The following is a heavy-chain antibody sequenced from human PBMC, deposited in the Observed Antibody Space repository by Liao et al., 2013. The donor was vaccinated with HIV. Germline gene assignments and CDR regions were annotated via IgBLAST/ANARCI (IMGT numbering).Heavy chain of an antibody. Sequence: QVQLQQWGAGLLKPSETLSLTCAVYDGSFSGYYWSWIRQSPGKGLEWIGEINHSGSTNYNPSLKSRVTISVDTSKNQFSLKLSSVTAADTAVYYCARDVEYYDFWSGYYYFDYWGQGTLVTVSS. J-gene: IGHJ4*02. CDR1: DGSFSGYY. CDR2: INHSGST. CDR3: ARDVEYYDFWSGYYYFDY. D-gene: IGHD3-3*01. V-gene: IGHV4-34*01.